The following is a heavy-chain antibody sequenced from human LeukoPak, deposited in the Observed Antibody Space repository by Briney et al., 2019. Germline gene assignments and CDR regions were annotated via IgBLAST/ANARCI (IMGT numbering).Heavy chain of an antibody. D-gene: IGHD3-22*01. V-gene: IGHV4-34*01. Sequence: PSEILSLTCAVYGGSFSGYYWSWIRQPPGKGLEWIGEINHSGGTNYNPSLKSRVTISVDTSKNQFSLKLSSVTAADTAVYYCARGPSYYDSSGCYYGFDYWGQGTLVTVSS. J-gene: IGHJ4*02. CDR2: INHSGGT. CDR1: GGSFSGYY. CDR3: ARGPSYYDSSGCYYGFDY.